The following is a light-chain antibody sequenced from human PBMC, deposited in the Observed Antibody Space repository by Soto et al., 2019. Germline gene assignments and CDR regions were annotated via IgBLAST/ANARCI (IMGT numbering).Light chain of an antibody. CDR2: GAS. Sequence: EIVLTQSPDTLSLSPGERATLSCRASQSVKSNYLAWYQQRPGQAPSLLIYGASRRATGVPDRFSGSGSGTDFSLTISRLEPEDFAVYYYHQYGTSPMFAFGPGTKVDF. V-gene: IGKV3-20*01. CDR3: HQYGTSPMFA. J-gene: IGKJ3*01. CDR1: QSVKSNY.